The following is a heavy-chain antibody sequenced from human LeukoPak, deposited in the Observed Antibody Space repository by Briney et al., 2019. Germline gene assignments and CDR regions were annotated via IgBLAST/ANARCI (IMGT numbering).Heavy chain of an antibody. Sequence: GGSLRLSCAASGFTFSSYSMNWVRQAPGKGLEWVSSISSSSSYIYYADSVMGRFTISRDNAKNSLYLQMNSLRAEDTAVYYCARVYYTAMVDFDYWGQGTLVTVSS. CDR3: ARVYYTAMVDFDY. J-gene: IGHJ4*02. D-gene: IGHD5-18*01. V-gene: IGHV3-21*01. CDR2: ISSSSSYI. CDR1: GFTFSSYS.